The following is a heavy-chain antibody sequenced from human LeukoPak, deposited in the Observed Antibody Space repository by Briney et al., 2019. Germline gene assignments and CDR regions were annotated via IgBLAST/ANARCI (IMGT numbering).Heavy chain of an antibody. V-gene: IGHV6-1*01. Sequence: SQTLSLTCAISGDSVSSYSAAWYWIRQSPSRGLEWLGRTYYRSKWFNDYAVSVKSRITVNPDTSKNQFSLQLNSVTPEDTAVYFCARDSGMGLDAFDIWGQGTMVTVSS. CDR1: GDSVSSYSAA. J-gene: IGHJ3*02. CDR3: ARDSGMGLDAFDI. D-gene: IGHD3-10*01. CDR2: TYYRSKWFN.